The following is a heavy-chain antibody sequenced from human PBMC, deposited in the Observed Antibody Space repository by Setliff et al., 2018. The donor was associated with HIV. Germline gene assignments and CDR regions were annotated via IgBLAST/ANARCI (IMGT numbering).Heavy chain of an antibody. J-gene: IGHJ3*02. Sequence: PSETLSLTCTVSGGIISSDSFFWSWIRQPPGKGLEWIGYIYYSGSTNYNPSRKSRVTISVDTSKNQFSLKLSSVTAADTAVYHCARGDTYYHDSSGYVKSALDCFGIWGQGTMVTVSS. CDR3: ARGDTYYHDSSGYVKSALDCFGI. V-gene: IGHV4-61*01. CDR2: IYYSGST. D-gene: IGHD3-22*01. CDR1: GGIISSDSFF.